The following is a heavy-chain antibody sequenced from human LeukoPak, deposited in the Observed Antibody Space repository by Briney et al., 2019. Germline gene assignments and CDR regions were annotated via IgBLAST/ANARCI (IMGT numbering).Heavy chain of an antibody. CDR3: AHRDNLGNPGNWFDP. V-gene: IGHV2-70*12. Sequence: SGPTLVNPTQTLTLTCTFSGFSLSTSGMCVSWIRQPPGKALEWLALIDWDDDKYYSTSLKTRLTISKDTSKNQVVLTMTNMDPVDTATYYCAHRDNLGNPGNWFDPWGQGTLVTVSS. CDR2: IDWDDDK. CDR1: GFSLSTSGMC. D-gene: IGHD1-14*01. J-gene: IGHJ5*02.